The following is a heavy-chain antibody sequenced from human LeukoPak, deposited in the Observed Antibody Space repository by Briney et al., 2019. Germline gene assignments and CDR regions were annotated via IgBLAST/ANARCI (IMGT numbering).Heavy chain of an antibody. CDR2: ISHDGRKK. D-gene: IGHD2-21*02. V-gene: IGHV3-30*03. Sequence: PGGSLRLSCAASGFSFRNAGLHWVRQTPGKGLEWVAFISHDGRKKDYADAVRGRFTISRDTSRNIFLLQMNSLRPDDTAVYFCAREGVDGDGFDSWGQGALVTVSS. J-gene: IGHJ4*02. CDR3: AREGVDGDGFDS. CDR1: GFSFRNAG.